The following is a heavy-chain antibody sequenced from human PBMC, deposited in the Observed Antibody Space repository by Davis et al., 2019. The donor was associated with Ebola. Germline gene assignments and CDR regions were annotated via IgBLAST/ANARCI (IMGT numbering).Heavy chain of an antibody. V-gene: IGHV4-59*08. CDR2: IYYSGST. CDR1: GGSISNYY. D-gene: IGHD3-10*01. Sequence: SETLSLTCTVSGGSISNYYWSWIRQSPGKGLEWIAYIYYSGSTSYNPSLKSRVTISVDTSENQFSLELSSVTAADTALYYCARRGITMVRGVIITSNWFDPWGQGTLVTVSS. J-gene: IGHJ5*02. CDR3: ARRGITMVRGVIITSNWFDP.